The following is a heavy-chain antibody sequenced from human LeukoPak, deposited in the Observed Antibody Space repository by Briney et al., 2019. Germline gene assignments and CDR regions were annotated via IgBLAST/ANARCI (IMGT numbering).Heavy chain of an antibody. J-gene: IGHJ4*02. CDR2: VSGSGDRM. CDR3: ARSTIFGVAHDY. V-gene: IGHV3-23*01. Sequence: PGGSLRLSCAASGFTSCSYALNWVRQAPGKGLEWVATVSGSGDRMYHADSVKGRFTISRDNAENTLYLQMNSLRAEDTAVYYCARSTIFGVAHDYWGQGTLVTVSS. CDR1: GFTSCSYA. D-gene: IGHD3-3*01.